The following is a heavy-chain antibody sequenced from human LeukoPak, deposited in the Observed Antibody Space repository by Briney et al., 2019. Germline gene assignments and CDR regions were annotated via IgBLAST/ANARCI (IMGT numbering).Heavy chain of an antibody. CDR1: GGSISSYY. CDR2: IYHSGST. J-gene: IGHJ6*03. Sequence: PSETLSLTCTVSGGSISSYYWSWIRQPPGKGLEWIGYIYHSGSTNYNPSLKSRVTISVDTSKNQFSLKLSSVTAADTAVYYCARSDDSSGYYYYYYYYMDVWGKGTTVTVSS. V-gene: IGHV4-59*01. D-gene: IGHD3-22*01. CDR3: ARSDDSSGYYYYYYYYMDV.